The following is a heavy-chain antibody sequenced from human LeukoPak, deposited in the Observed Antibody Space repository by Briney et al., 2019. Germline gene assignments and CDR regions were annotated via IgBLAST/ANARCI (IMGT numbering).Heavy chain of an antibody. J-gene: IGHJ4*02. CDR2: ISWDGGST. CDR1: GFTFDDYA. D-gene: IGHD1-26*01. CDR3: AGHTSQGGFDY. V-gene: IGHV3-43D*03. Sequence: GGSLRLSCAASGFTFDDYAMHWVRQAPGKGPEWVSLISWDGGSTYYADSVKGRFTISRDNSKNTLYLQMNSLRAEDTAVYYCAGHTSQGGFDYWGQGTLVTVSS.